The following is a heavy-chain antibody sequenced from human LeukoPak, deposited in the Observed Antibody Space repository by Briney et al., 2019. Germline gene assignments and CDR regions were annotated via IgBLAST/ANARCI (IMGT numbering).Heavy chain of an antibody. CDR2: IYYSGST. CDR1: GGSVSSGSYY. D-gene: IGHD3-3*01. Sequence: SETLSLTCTVSGGSVSSGSYYWSWIRQPPGKGLEWTGYIYYSGSTNYNPSLKSRVTISVDTSQNQFSLKLSSVTAADTAVFYCARVASGYDVFDIWGQGTMVTVSS. V-gene: IGHV4-61*01. J-gene: IGHJ3*02. CDR3: ARVASGYDVFDI.